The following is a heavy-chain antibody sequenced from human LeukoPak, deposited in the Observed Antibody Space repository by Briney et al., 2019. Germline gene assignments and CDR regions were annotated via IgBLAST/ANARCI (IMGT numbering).Heavy chain of an antibody. Sequence: SETLSLTCAVYGGSFSGYYWSWIRQPPGKGLEWIGEINHSGSTNYDPSLKSRVTISVDTSKNQFSLKLSSVTAADTAVYYCARVSGHGYCSSTSCYRHFDYWGQGTLVTVSS. CDR2: INHSGST. V-gene: IGHV4-34*01. CDR1: GGSFSGYY. D-gene: IGHD2-2*02. J-gene: IGHJ4*02. CDR3: ARVSGHGYCSSTSCYRHFDY.